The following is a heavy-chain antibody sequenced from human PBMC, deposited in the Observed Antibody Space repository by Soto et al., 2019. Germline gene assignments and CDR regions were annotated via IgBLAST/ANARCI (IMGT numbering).Heavy chain of an antibody. CDR1: GGSISSSSYY. V-gene: IGHV4-39*01. D-gene: IGHD3-3*01. J-gene: IGHJ5*02. CDR2: IYYSGST. Sequence: QLQLQESGPGLVKPSETLSLTCTVSGGSISSSSYYWGWIRQPPGKGLEWIGSIYYSGSTYYNPSLKSRVTISVDTSKNQFSLKLSSVTAADTAVYYCARHDYDFWSGYAFDPWGQGTLVTVSS. CDR3: ARHDYDFWSGYAFDP.